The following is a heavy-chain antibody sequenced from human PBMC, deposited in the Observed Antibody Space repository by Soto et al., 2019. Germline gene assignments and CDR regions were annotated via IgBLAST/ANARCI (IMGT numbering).Heavy chain of an antibody. J-gene: IGHJ6*02. D-gene: IGHD2-2*01. V-gene: IGHV3-30*18. CDR2: ISYDGSNK. CDR1: GFTFSSYG. Sequence: QVQLVESGGGVVQPGRSLRLSCAASGFTFSSYGMHWVRQAPGKGLEWVAVISYDGSNKYYADSVKGRFTISRDNSKNTLYLHMNSLRAADTAVYYCAKDLAIVVVPDYYYGMDVWGQGTTVTVSS. CDR3: AKDLAIVVVPDYYYGMDV.